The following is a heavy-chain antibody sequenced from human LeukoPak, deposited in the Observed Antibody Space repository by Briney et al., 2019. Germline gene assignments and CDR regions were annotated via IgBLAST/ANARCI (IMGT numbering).Heavy chain of an antibody. CDR2: IKQDGSEK. J-gene: IGHJ6*02. CDR3: ARDALSYSSGWLDYYYYGMDV. D-gene: IGHD6-19*01. CDR1: GFTFSSYW. V-gene: IGHV3-7*01. Sequence: GGSLRLSCAASGFTFSSYWMSWVRQAPGKGLESVANIKQDGSEKYYVDSVKGRFTISRDNAKNSLYLQMNSLRAEDTAVYYCARDALSYSSGWLDYYYYGMDVWGQGTTVTVSS.